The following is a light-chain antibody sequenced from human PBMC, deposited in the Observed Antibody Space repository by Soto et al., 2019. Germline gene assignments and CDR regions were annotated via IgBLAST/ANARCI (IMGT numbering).Light chain of an antibody. CDR3: QQFVSSLWT. V-gene: IGKV3-20*01. Sequence: EIVLTQSPGTLSVSPGERATLSCRASQSVRSSYLAWFQQKPGQAPRLLIYGASSRATGIPDRFSGSGSGTDFTLTISSLEPEDFAVYYCQQFVSSLWTFGHGTKVEIK. J-gene: IGKJ1*01. CDR1: QSVRSSY. CDR2: GAS.